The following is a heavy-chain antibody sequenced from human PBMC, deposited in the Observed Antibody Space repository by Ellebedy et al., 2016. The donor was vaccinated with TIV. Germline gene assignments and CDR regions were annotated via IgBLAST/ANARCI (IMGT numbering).Heavy chain of an antibody. J-gene: IGHJ6*02. V-gene: IGHV3-23*01. Sequence: GGSLRLSCAASGFTFSTYAMNWVRQAPGTGLEWVSAISGSGGNTYYADSVKGRFTISRDNSKNTLYLQMNSLRAEDTAVYYCARDSSPRRTYGMDVWGQGTTVTVSS. CDR3: ARDSSPRRTYGMDV. CDR2: ISGSGGNT. CDR1: GFTFSTYA. D-gene: IGHD6-6*01.